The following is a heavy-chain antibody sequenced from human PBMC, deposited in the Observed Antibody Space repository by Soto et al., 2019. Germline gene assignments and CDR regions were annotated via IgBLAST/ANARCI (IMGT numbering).Heavy chain of an antibody. J-gene: IGHJ4*02. CDR1: GFTFSTYA. CDR2: ISDGGSNT. Sequence: EVQLLESGGGLVQPGGSLRLSCATSGFTFSTYAMTWVRQAPGKGLEWVSGISDGGSNTYYADSVKGRFTISRDTSKNTLYLHRNSLRAEDTAVYYCARVFCSDGVCYMGQFDYWGQGTLVTVYS. CDR3: ARVFCSDGVCYMGQFDY. D-gene: IGHD2-8*01. V-gene: IGHV3-23*01.